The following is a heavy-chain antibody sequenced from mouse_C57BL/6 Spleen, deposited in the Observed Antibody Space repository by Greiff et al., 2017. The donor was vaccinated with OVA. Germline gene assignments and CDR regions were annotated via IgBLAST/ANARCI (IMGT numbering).Heavy chain of an antibody. J-gene: IGHJ2*01. CDR2: INPNNGGT. V-gene: IGHV1-18*01. D-gene: IGHD1-1*01. CDR3: ARSLITTVVGYFDY. Sequence: EVKLQESGPELVKPGASVKIPCKASGYTFTDYNMDWVKQSHGKSLEWIGDINPNNGGTIYNQKFKGKATLTVDTSSSTAYMELRSLTTEDTAVYYCARSLITTVVGYFDYWGQGTTLTVSS. CDR1: GYTFTDYN.